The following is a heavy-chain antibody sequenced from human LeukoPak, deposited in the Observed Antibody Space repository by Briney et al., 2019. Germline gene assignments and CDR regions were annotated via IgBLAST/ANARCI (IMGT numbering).Heavy chain of an antibody. CDR1: GFTFSSYG. CDR3: ARDRITMVRGVDYYFDY. J-gene: IGHJ4*02. Sequence: GGSLRLSCAASGFTFSSYGMHWVRQAPGKGLEWVAVIWYDGSNKYYADSVKGRFTISRDNSKNTLYLQMNSLRAEDTAVYYCARDRITMVRGVDYYFDYWGQGTLVTVSS. D-gene: IGHD3-10*01. V-gene: IGHV3-33*01. CDR2: IWYDGSNK.